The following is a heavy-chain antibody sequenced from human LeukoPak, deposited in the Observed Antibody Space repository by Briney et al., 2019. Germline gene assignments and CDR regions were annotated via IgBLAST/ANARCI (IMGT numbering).Heavy chain of an antibody. D-gene: IGHD6-19*01. CDR1: GFTFSSYG. CDR2: ISGSGGST. V-gene: IGHV3-23*01. Sequence: GGSLRLSCAASGFTFSSYGMHWVRQAPGKGLEWVSAISGSGGSTYYADSVKGRFTISRDNSKNTLYLQMNSLRAEDTAVYYCAKDSSGWFGDYFDYWGQGTLVTVSS. J-gene: IGHJ4*02. CDR3: AKDSSGWFGDYFDY.